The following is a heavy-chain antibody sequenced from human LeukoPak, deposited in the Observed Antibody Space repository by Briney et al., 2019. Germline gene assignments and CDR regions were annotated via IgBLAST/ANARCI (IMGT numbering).Heavy chain of an antibody. Sequence: SVKVSCKASGGTFSSYAISWVRQAPGQGLEWMGRIIPILGIANYAQKFQGRVTITADKSTSTAYMELSSLRSEDTAVYYCARGSPGYSSGWYSYWGQGTLVTVSS. V-gene: IGHV1-69*04. CDR3: ARGSPGYSSGWYSY. CDR1: GGTFSSYA. CDR2: IIPILGIA. D-gene: IGHD6-19*01. J-gene: IGHJ4*02.